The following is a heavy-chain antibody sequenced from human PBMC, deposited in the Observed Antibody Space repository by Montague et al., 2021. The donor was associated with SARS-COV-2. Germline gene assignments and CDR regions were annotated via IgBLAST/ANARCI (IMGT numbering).Heavy chain of an antibody. CDR2: IYYGGST. D-gene: IGHD3-22*01. Sequence: SETLSLTCTVSGGSISSSSYYWGWIRQPPGKGLEWIGSIYYGGSTYYNPSLKSRVTISVDTSKNQFSLKLSSVTAADTAVYYCARDTRVTMIVVVQGYGIDLWGQGTPVTVSS. CDR3: ARDTRVTMIVVVQGYGIDL. J-gene: IGHJ6*02. CDR1: GGSISSSSYY. V-gene: IGHV4-39*07.